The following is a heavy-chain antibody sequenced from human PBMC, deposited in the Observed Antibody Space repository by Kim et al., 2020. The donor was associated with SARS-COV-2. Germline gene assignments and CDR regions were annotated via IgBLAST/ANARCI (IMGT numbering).Heavy chain of an antibody. D-gene: IGHD3-3*01. Sequence: SETLSLTCTVSGVSISRYYWNWIRQPPGKGLEWIGYIYNSGSADYNPSLKSRVTMSVDTSKNHFSLRLSSVTAADTAAYYCARGSFEFWSDRTSYYMDV. CDR3: ARGSFEFWSDRTSYYMDV. J-gene: IGHJ6*03. V-gene: IGHV4-59*01. CDR2: IYNSGSA. CDR1: GVSISRYY.